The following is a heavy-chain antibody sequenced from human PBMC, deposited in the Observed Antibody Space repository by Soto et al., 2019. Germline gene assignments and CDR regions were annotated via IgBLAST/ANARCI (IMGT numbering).Heavy chain of an antibody. CDR2: IYPGDSDT. D-gene: IGHD1-26*01. Sequence: GESVKISCKGSGYSFTIYWIGWVRQMPGKGLEWMGIIYPGDSDTRYSPSFQGQVTISADKSISTAYLQWSGLKASDTAMYYCAKASHIVGAPDAFDIWGQGTMVTVSS. V-gene: IGHV5-51*01. CDR1: GYSFTIYW. CDR3: AKASHIVGAPDAFDI. J-gene: IGHJ3*02.